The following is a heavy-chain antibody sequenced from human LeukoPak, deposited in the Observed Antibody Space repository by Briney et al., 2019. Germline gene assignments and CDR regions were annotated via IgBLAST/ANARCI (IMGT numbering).Heavy chain of an antibody. Sequence: GGSLRLSCAASGFTFSSYAMHWVRQAPGKGLEWVAVISYDGSNKYYADSVKGRFTISRDNSKNTLYLQMNSLRAEDTAVYYCARDRYSSGWHFDYWGQGTLVTVSS. CDR1: GFTFSSYA. CDR3: ARDRYSSGWHFDY. CDR2: ISYDGSNK. J-gene: IGHJ4*02. V-gene: IGHV3-30-3*01. D-gene: IGHD6-19*01.